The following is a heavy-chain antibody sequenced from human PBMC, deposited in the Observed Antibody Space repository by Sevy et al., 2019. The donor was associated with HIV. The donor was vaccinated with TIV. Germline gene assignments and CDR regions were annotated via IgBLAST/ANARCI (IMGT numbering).Heavy chain of an antibody. Sequence: SETLSLTCTVSGGSISSSSYYWGWIRQPPGKGLEWIGSIYYSGSTYYNPSLKSRVTISVDTSKNQFSLKLSSVTAADTAVYYCARTTSGGSCCTIDYRGQGTLVTVSS. V-gene: IGHV4-39*01. D-gene: IGHD2-15*01. J-gene: IGHJ4*02. CDR1: GGSISSSSYY. CDR2: IYYSGST. CDR3: ARTTSGGSCCTIDY.